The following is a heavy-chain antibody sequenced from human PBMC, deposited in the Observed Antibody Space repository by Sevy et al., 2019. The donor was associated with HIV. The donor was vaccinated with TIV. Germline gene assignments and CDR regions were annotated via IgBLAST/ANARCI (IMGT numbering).Heavy chain of an antibody. V-gene: IGHV1-69*13. CDR2: FIPMFDTA. CDR1: GGTFSDYA. J-gene: IGHJ6*02. D-gene: IGHD3-22*01. Sequence: ASVKVSCKASGGTFSDYAISWVRQAPGQGLEWMGGFIPMFDTANYAQRFQGKVTLTADGSTTTAYMELSSLRSDDTGGYYCAGSYFDSSGYSPLYYYGMDVWGQGTTVTVSS. CDR3: AGSYFDSSGYSPLYYYGMDV.